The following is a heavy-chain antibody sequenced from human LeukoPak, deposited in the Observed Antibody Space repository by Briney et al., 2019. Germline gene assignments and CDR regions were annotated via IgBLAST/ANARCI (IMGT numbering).Heavy chain of an antibody. CDR1: GFTFSSYA. J-gene: IGHJ4*02. CDR3: AKESVIGGYFDY. CDR2: ISYDGSNK. Sequence: GGSLRLSCAASGFTFSSYAMHWVRQAPGKGLEWVAVISYDGSNKYYADSVKGRFTISRDNSKNTLYLQMNSLRAEDTAVYYCAKESVIGGYFDYWGQGTLVTVSS. V-gene: IGHV3-30-3*01.